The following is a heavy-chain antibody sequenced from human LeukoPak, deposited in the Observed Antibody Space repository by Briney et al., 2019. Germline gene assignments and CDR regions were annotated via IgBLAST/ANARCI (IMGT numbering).Heavy chain of an antibody. CDR1: GFTFSSYG. CDR3: ARSMVRGVIITNADY. J-gene: IGHJ4*02. V-gene: IGHV3-30*02. D-gene: IGHD3-10*01. Sequence: GGSLRLSCAASGFTFSSYGMHWVRQVPGKGLEWVAFIRYDGSNKYYADSVKGRFTISRDNSKNTLYLQMNSLRAEDTAVYYCARSMVRGVIITNADYWGQGTLVTVSS. CDR2: IRYDGSNK.